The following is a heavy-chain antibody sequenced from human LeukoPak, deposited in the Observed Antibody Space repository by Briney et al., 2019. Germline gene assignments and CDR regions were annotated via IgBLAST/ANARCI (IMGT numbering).Heavy chain of an antibody. V-gene: IGHV4-39*07. Sequence: SETLTLPCTVSGGSIISSHYFWGCVRQPQGKGLEWIGSIYYSGTTYYNPSLKSRATISLNTSKNQFSLNLSSVPAADTAMYYCADSTHYYCMDLWGKGTTVTVSS. CDR3: ADSTHYYCMDL. CDR2: IYYSGTT. CDR1: GGSIISSHYF. J-gene: IGHJ6*03. D-gene: IGHD2/OR15-2a*01.